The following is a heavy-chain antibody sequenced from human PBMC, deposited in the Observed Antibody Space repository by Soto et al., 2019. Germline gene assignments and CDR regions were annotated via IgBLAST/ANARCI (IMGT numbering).Heavy chain of an antibody. CDR2: MNPNSGNT. V-gene: IGHV1-8*01. CDR1: GYTFTSYD. D-gene: IGHD6-6*01. CDR3: ARAEYSSSSPRPYYYYIDV. Sequence: GASVKVSCKASGYTFTSYDINWVRQATGQGLEWMGWMNPNSGNTGYAQKFQGRVTMTRNTSISTAYMELSSLRSEDTAVYYCARAEYSSSSPRPYYYYIDVWARRTTVTVSS. J-gene: IGHJ6*03.